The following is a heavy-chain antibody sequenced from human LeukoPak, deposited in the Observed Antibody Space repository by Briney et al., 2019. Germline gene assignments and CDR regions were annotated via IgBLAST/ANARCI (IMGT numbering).Heavy chain of an antibody. CDR3: ARVRDSGSYYGY. Sequence: ASVKVSCKASGYTFTGYYMHWVRQAPGQGLEWMGWINPKSGGTIYEQKFQGRVTMTRDTSISTAYMELSRLISDDTAVYYCARVRDSGSYYGYWGQGTLVTVSS. CDR2: INPKSGGT. V-gene: IGHV1-2*02. J-gene: IGHJ4*02. D-gene: IGHD1-26*01. CDR1: GYTFTGYY.